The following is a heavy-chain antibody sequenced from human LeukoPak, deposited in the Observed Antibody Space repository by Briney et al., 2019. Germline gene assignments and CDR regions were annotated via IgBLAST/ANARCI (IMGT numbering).Heavy chain of an antibody. J-gene: IGHJ4*02. CDR3: ARDGGSKSRFDY. Sequence: PGGSLRLSCAASGFTFSSYAMRWVRQAPGKGLEWVAVISYDGSNKYYADSVKGRFTISRDNSKNTLYLQMNSLRAEDTAVYYCARDGGSKSRFDYWGQGTLVTVSS. D-gene: IGHD2-15*01. V-gene: IGHV3-30-3*01. CDR1: GFTFSSYA. CDR2: ISYDGSNK.